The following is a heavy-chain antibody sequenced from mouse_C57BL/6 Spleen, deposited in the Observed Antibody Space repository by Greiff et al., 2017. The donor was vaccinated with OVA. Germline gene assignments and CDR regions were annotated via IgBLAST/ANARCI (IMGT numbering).Heavy chain of an antibody. CDR1: GYTFTSYW. CDR3: ARSFITTEGYYFDY. Sequence: VQLQQPGAELVRPGSSVKLSCKASGYTFTSYWMHWVKQRPIQGLEWIGNIDPSDSETHYNQKFKDKATLTVDKSSSTAYMQLSSLTSEDSAVYYCARSFITTEGYYFDYWGQGTTLTVSS. J-gene: IGHJ2*01. CDR2: IDPSDSET. D-gene: IGHD1-1*01. V-gene: IGHV1-52*01.